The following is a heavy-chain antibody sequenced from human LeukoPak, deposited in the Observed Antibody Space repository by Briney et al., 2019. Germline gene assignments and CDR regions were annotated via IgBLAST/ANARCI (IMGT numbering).Heavy chain of an antibody. CDR1: GGSISSSSYY. V-gene: IGHV4-39*07. D-gene: IGHD6-13*01. CDR2: IYYSGST. J-gene: IGHJ6*02. Sequence: KPSETLSLTCTVSGGSISSSSYYWGWIRQPPGKGLEWIGSIYYSGSTYYNPSLKSRVTISVDTSKNQFSLKLSSVTAADTAVYYCARDALAAAGPSDGMDVWGQGTTVTVSS. CDR3: ARDALAAAGPSDGMDV.